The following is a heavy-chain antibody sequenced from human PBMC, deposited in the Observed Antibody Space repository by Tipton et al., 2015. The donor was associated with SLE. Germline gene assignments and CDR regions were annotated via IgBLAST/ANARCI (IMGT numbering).Heavy chain of an antibody. D-gene: IGHD6-13*01. CDR1: GYSISGGYY. J-gene: IGHJ4*02. CDR3: ARDRIAAAGYFDY. CDR2: IYHSGST. Sequence: LRLSCTVSGYSISGGYYWGWIRQPPGKGLEWIGSIYHSGSTYYNPSLKSRVTISVDTPKNQFSLKLSSVTAADTAVYYCARDRIAAAGYFDYWGQGTLVTVSS. V-gene: IGHV4-38-2*02.